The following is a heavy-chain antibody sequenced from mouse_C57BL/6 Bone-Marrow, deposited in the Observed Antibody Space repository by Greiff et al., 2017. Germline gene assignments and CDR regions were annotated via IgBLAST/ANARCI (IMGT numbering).Heavy chain of an antibody. D-gene: IGHD3-2*02. J-gene: IGHJ3*01. CDR2: IWGVGSK. CDR1: GFSLTSYG. V-gene: IGHV2-6*01. Sequence: QVQLKESGPGLVAPSQSLSITCTVSGFSLTSYGVDWVRQSPGKGLEWLGVIWGVGSKHYNSAPKSRLSISKDNSKSQVFLKMNSLQTDDTAMYYCASSPRSSSGLFAYWGQGTLVTVSA. CDR3: ASSPRSSSGLFAY.